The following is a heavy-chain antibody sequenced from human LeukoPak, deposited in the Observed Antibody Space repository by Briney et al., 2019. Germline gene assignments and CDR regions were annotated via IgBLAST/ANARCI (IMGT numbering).Heavy chain of an antibody. D-gene: IGHD2-15*01. J-gene: IGHJ4*02. CDR1: GLTFSNYW. Sequence: PGGSLRLSCAASGLTFSNYWMSWVRQAPGKGLEWVANINQDSSEKYYVDSVRGRFTISRDNAKNSLYLQLSTLRPEDTAVYYCVQGWRDNWGQGTLVTVSS. CDR3: VQGWRDN. CDR2: INQDSSEK. V-gene: IGHV3-7*01.